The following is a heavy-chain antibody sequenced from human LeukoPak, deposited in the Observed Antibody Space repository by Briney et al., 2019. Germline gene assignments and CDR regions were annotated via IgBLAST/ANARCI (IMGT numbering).Heavy chain of an antibody. CDR1: GGSISSYY. Sequence: SETLSLTCTVSGGSISSYYWSWIRQPPGKGLEWIGYIYYSGSTNYNPPLKSRVTISVDTSKNQFSLKLSSVTAADTAVYYCARTGCSGGSCYRYYYYGMDVWGQGTTVTVSS. V-gene: IGHV4-59*01. CDR2: IYYSGST. D-gene: IGHD2-15*01. J-gene: IGHJ6*02. CDR3: ARTGCSGGSCYRYYYYGMDV.